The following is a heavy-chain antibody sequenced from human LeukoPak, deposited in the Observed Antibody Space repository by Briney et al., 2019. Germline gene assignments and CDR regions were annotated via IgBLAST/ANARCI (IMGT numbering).Heavy chain of an antibody. Sequence: SETLYLTCTVSGGSTSSYYWSWIRQPPGKGLEWIGNVHNSGTTNYNPSLKSRVTILLDRAKNQFSLKLTSMTAADTAVYFCAVGPNHYYFDDWGQGTLVTVSS. CDR1: GGSTSSYY. J-gene: IGHJ4*02. V-gene: IGHV4-59*01. CDR3: AVGPNHYYFDD. D-gene: IGHD1-14*01. CDR2: VHNSGTT.